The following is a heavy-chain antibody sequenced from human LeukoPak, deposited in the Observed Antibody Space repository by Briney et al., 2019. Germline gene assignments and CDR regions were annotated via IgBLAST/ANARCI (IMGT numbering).Heavy chain of an antibody. V-gene: IGHV3-23*01. J-gene: IGHJ4*02. Sequence: GGSLRLSCAASGFTFSSYAMSWVRQAPGKGLKWVTSISGSGGSTYYADSVKGRFTISRDNSKNTLYLQMNSLRAEDTAVYYCAKGRYSSSPYFDYWGQGTLVTVSS. CDR3: AKGRYSSSPYFDY. CDR2: ISGSGGST. D-gene: IGHD6-6*01. CDR1: GFTFSSYA.